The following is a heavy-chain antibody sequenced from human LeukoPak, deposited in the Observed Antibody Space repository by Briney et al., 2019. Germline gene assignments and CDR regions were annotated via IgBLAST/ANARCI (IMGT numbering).Heavy chain of an antibody. CDR2: IIPIFGTA. CDR3: ARDLDIVVVPAAISWFDP. Sequence: ASVKVSCKASGGTFSSYAISWVRQAPGQGLEWMGGIIPIFGTANYAQKFQGRVTITTDESTSTAYMELRSLRSDDTAVYYCARDLDIVVVPAAISWFDPWGQGTLVTVSS. CDR1: GGTFSSYA. V-gene: IGHV1-69*05. D-gene: IGHD2-2*01. J-gene: IGHJ5*02.